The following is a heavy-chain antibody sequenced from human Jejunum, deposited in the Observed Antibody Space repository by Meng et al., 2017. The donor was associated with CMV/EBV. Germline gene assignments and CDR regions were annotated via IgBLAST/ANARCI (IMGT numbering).Heavy chain of an antibody. J-gene: IGHJ6*02. V-gene: IGHV3-7*01. D-gene: IGHD5-24*01. Sequence: FSGFWMTWVRLGPGKGLEWVACLNQAGTDKYYVDSVTRRFPISRDNAKNSLYLQMNSLRAEDTAVYYCASIGDGYMRTDSNGMGVWGQGTTVTVSS. CDR1: FSGFW. CDR2: LNQAGTDK. CDR3: ASIGDGYMRTDSNGMGV.